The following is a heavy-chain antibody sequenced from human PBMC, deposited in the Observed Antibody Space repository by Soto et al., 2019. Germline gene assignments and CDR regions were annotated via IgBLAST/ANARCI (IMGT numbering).Heavy chain of an antibody. CDR1: GGTFSSYA. Sequence: QVQLVQSGAEVKKPGSSVKVSSKASGGTFSSYAISWVRQAPGQALEWMGGIIPIFGTANYAQKFHGRVTITADESTSTAYMELSSLRSEDTAVYYCARDLSPPKAAAGTFDYWGQGTLVTVSS. D-gene: IGHD6-13*01. J-gene: IGHJ4*02. CDR2: IIPIFGTA. V-gene: IGHV1-69*01. CDR3: ARDLSPPKAAAGTFDY.